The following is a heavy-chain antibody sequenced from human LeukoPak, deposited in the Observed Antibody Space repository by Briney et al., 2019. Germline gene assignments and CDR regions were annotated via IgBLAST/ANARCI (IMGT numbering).Heavy chain of an antibody. Sequence: GGSLRLSCVASGFTFSNYRLTWVRQAPGKGLECVANIKQDGSEKSYVDSVKGRFTISRDNAKNSVYLQMNSLRVEDTAVYYCARDRVGGKYYYMDVWGKGTTVTVSS. CDR2: IKQDGSEK. CDR3: ARDRVGGKYYYMDV. D-gene: IGHD3-16*01. CDR1: GFTFSNYR. V-gene: IGHV3-7*01. J-gene: IGHJ6*03.